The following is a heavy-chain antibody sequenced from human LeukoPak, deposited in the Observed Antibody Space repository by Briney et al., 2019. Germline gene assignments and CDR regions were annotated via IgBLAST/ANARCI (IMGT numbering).Heavy chain of an antibody. CDR2: ISYDGSNK. V-gene: IGHV3-30*03. Sequence: PGRSLRLSCAASGFTFSSYGMHWVRQAPGKGLEWVAVISYDGSNKYYADSVKGRFTISRDNSKNTLYLQMNSLRAEDTAVYYCARDSIAVAGCFDSWGQGTLDTVSS. J-gene: IGHJ4*02. CDR3: ARDSIAVAGCFDS. CDR1: GFTFSSYG. D-gene: IGHD6-19*01.